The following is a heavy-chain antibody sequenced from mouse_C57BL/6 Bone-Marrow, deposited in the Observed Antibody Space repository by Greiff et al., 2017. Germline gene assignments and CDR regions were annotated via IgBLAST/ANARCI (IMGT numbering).Heavy chain of an antibody. V-gene: IGHV14-4*01. J-gene: IGHJ1*03. Sequence: QLQESGAELVRPGASVKLSCTASGFNIKDDYMHWVKQRPEQGLEWIGWIDPENGDTEYASKFQGKATITADTSSNTAYLQLSSLTSEDTAVYYCTTSWDWYFDVWGTGTTVTVSS. CDR1: GFNIKDDY. CDR2: IDPENGDT. CDR3: TTSWDWYFDV. D-gene: IGHD4-1*01.